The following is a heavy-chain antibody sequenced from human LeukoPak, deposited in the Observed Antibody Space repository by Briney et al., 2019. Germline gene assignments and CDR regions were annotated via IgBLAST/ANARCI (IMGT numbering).Heavy chain of an antibody. CDR1: GGSISFFY. D-gene: IGHD2-15*01. V-gene: IGHV4-4*07. CDR2: IYTSGST. J-gene: IGHJ5*02. Sequence: SETLSLTCTVSGGSISFFYWSWIRQPAGKGLEWIGRIYTSGSTSYNPSLKSRVTISVDTSKNQFSLKLSFVTAADPAVYYCAREQKGHCSGGSCYLGVDPWGQGTLVTVSS. CDR3: AREQKGHCSGGSCYLGVDP.